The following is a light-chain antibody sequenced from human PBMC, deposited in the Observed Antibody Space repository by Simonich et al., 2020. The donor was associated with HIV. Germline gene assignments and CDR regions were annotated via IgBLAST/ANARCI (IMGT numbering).Light chain of an antibody. Sequence: EIVMMQSPATLSVSTGERATLSGRASQSVSSTLAWYQQKPGQAPRLLIYGASTRATGIPARFSGSGSGTEFTLTITSMQAEDFAVYYCQQYNNWPLFFGQGTKVEIK. J-gene: IGKJ2*01. CDR2: GAS. CDR3: QQYNNWPLF. CDR1: QSVSST. V-gene: IGKV3-15*01.